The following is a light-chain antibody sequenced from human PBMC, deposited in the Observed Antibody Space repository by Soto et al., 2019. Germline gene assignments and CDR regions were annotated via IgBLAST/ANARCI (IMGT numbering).Light chain of an antibody. V-gene: IGLV2-14*01. CDR3: SSYTSSSTLVV. CDR2: EVS. CDR1: SSDVGGYNY. J-gene: IGLJ2*01. Sequence: QAVVTQPASVSGSPGQSITISCTGTSSDVGGYNYVSWYQQHPGKAPKLMIYEVSNRPSGVSNRFSGSKSGNTASLTISGLQAEDEADYYCSSYTSSSTLVVFGGGTKLNVL.